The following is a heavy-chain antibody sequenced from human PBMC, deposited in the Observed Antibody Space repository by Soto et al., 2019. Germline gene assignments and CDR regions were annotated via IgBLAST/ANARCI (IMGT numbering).Heavy chain of an antibody. J-gene: IGHJ4*02. Sequence: PGGSLRLSCAASGFTFSSYAMSWVRQAPGKGLECVSAISGSGTNTYYADSVKGRFTISRDNSKNTLYLQINYLRAEDTAVYYCALSPRYSYPTTPNYWGQGTLVTVSS. CDR3: ALSPRYSYPTTPNY. CDR2: ISGSGTNT. D-gene: IGHD5-18*01. CDR1: GFTFSSYA. V-gene: IGHV3-23*01.